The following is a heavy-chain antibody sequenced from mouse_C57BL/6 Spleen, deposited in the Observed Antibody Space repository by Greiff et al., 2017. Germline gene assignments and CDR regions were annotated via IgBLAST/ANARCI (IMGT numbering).Heavy chain of an antibody. CDR1: GFTFSDYY. CDR2: ISNGGGST. CDR3: ARSSYYSNLDY. D-gene: IGHD2-5*01. V-gene: IGHV5-12*01. J-gene: IGHJ2*01. Sequence: EVKLMESGGGLVQPGGSLKLSCAASGFTFSDYYMYWVRQTPEKRLEWVAYISNGGGSTYYPDTVKGRFTISRDNAKNTLYLQMSRLKSEDTAMYYCARSSYYSNLDYWGQGTTLTVSS.